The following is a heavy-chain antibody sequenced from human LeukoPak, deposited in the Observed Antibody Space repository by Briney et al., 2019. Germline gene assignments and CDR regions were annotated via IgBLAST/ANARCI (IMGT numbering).Heavy chain of an antibody. Sequence: GASVKVSCKASGYTFIGYYMHWVRQAPGQGLQWMGWIKPSSGGTNYAQKFQGRVTMTRDTSISTAYMELSRLRSDDTAVYYCARAGIMTTFEGLIVKALGDYWGQGTLVTVSS. V-gene: IGHV1-2*02. D-gene: IGHD3-16*02. CDR2: IKPSSGGT. J-gene: IGHJ4*02. CDR3: ARAGIMTTFEGLIVKALGDY. CDR1: GYTFIGYY.